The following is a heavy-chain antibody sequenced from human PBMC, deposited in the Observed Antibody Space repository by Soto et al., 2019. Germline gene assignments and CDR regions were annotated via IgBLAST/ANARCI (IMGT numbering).Heavy chain of an antibody. V-gene: IGHV4-34*01. D-gene: IGHD2-2*01. J-gene: IGHJ6*02. CDR2: INHSGST. Sequence: PSETLSLTSAVYGGSFSGYYWSWIRQPPGKGLEWIGEINHSGSTNCNPSLKSRVTISVDTSKNQFSLKLSSVTAADTAVYYCARLPFSSYYGMDVWGQGTTVTVSS. CDR1: GGSFSGYY. CDR3: ARLPFSSYYGMDV.